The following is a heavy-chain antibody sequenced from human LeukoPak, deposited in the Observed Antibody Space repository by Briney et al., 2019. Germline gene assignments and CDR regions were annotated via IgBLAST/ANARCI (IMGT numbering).Heavy chain of an antibody. D-gene: IGHD4-23*01. CDR1: GYTFTSYN. Sequence: ASVKVSCKASGYTFTSYNIGWVRQAPGQGLDWMGWISTYNGNTHYAQKLQDRVTMTTDTSTSTASTELRSLTSDDTAVYYCARTGPVITPGGPLLDYWGQGTLVTVSS. CDR3: ARTGPVITPGGPLLDY. J-gene: IGHJ4*02. CDR2: ISTYNGNT. V-gene: IGHV1-18*01.